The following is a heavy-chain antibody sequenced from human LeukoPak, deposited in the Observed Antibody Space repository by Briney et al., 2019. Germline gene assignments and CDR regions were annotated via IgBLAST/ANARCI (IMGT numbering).Heavy chain of an antibody. D-gene: IGHD1-26*01. Sequence: SETLSLTCTVSDDSIASNSYYWGWIRQPPGEGLEWIGRIHYSGSTYYNPSLKSRVTISVYTSKKQFSLKLSSVTAADTAVYYCASGLWELLLGLYYFDYWGQGTLVTVSS. CDR3: ASGLWELLLGLYYFDY. V-gene: IGHV4-39*07. J-gene: IGHJ4*02. CDR1: DDSIASNSYY. CDR2: IHYSGST.